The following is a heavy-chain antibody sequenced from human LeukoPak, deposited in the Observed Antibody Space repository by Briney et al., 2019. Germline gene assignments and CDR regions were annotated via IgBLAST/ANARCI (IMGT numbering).Heavy chain of an antibody. V-gene: IGHV3-7*01. CDR1: GFTFSSYW. J-gene: IGHJ3*02. D-gene: IGHD3-16*01. Sequence: GGSLRLSCAASGFTFSSYWMSWVRQAPGKGLEWVANIKQDGSEKYYVDSVKGRFTISRDNAKNSLYLQMNSLRAEDTAVYYCARGNSGGTDAFDIWGQETMVTVSS. CDR3: ARGNSGGTDAFDI. CDR2: IKQDGSEK.